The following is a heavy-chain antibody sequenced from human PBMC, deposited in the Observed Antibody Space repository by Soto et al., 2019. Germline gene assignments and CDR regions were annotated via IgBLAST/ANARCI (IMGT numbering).Heavy chain of an antibody. D-gene: IGHD2-21*02. J-gene: IGHJ4*02. CDR2: SIPICGTA. Sequence: QVQLVQSGADVKKPGSSVKVSCKASGGTFSSYAISWVRQAPGQGLEWMGGSIPICGTAKYAKQFQGRVTITADESTNTAYMKLCSLSSADTAVYYWARGSPGFNYCGCGCSFAYWGQGTLVTVS. V-gene: IGHV1-69*01. CDR3: ARGSPGFNYCGCGCSFAY. CDR1: GGTFSSYA.